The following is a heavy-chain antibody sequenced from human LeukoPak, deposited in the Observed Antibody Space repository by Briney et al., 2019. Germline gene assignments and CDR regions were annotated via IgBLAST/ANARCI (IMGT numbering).Heavy chain of an antibody. CDR3: ARVREGCDYSRYFDY. Sequence: GESQKISCKGSGYSFTSYWIGWVRQMPGKGLEWMGIIYPGDSDTRYSPSFQGQVTISADKSISTAYLQWSSLKASDTAMYYCARVREGCDYSRYFDYWGQGTLVTVSS. V-gene: IGHV5-51*01. D-gene: IGHD5-24*01. J-gene: IGHJ4*02. CDR1: GYSFTSYW. CDR2: IYPGDSDT.